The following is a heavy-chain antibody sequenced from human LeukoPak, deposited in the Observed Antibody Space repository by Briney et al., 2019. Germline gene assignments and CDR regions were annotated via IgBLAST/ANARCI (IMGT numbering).Heavy chain of an antibody. CDR2: ISSSGSIK. V-gene: IGHV3-11*01. CDR3: ARIFLWSSLCFDY. D-gene: IGHD3-10*01. CDR1: GFTFSDYY. Sequence: AGGSLRLSCAASGFTFSDYYMSWIRQTPGKGLEWVSYISSSGSIKYYADSVKGRFTISRDKAKNSLYLQMNSLRADDTAVYYCARIFLWSSLCFDYWGQGTLVTVSS. J-gene: IGHJ4*02.